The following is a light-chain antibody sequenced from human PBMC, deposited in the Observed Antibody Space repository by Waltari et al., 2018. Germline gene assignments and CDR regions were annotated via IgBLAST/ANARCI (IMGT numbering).Light chain of an antibody. V-gene: IGLV1-47*01. CDR2: RNN. CDR3: ATWDDGLSGWV. J-gene: IGLJ3*02. Sequence: QSVVTQPPSASGTPGQRVAISCSGSSSNIGDNLVYWYQQLPGTAPKLLIYRNNQRPSGVPDRFSGSKSGTSASLAISGLRSEDEADYYCATWDDGLSGWVFGGGTKLTVL. CDR1: SSNIGDNL.